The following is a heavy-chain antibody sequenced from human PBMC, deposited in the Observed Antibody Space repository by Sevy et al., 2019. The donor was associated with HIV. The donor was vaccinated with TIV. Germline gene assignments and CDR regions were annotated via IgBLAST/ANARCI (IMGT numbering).Heavy chain of an antibody. CDR2: IYYSGST. V-gene: IGHV4-39*02. CDR1: GGSISGSDYY. D-gene: IGHD3-10*01. Sequence: SETLSLTCSVSGGSISGSDYYWGWVHQPPGKGLEWIGSIYYSGSTYYNPSLKSRVTISVDTSKNHFSLKLSSVTAADTAVYYCARRRVEDYYGSGTPPLVNGAFDIWGQGTMVTVSS. J-gene: IGHJ3*02. CDR3: ARRRVEDYYGSGTPPLVNGAFDI.